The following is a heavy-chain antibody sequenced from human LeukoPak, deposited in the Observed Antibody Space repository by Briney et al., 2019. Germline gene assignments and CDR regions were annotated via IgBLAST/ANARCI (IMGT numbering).Heavy chain of an antibody. Sequence: GGSLRLSCAASGFTFSSYAMHWVRQAPGKGLEWVAVISYDETNKYYADSVKGRFTISRDNSKNTLYLQMNSLRAEDAAVYFCARETGSAVGSTDFDYWGQGTLVTVSS. CDR2: ISYDETNK. J-gene: IGHJ4*02. CDR1: GFTFSSYA. CDR3: ARETGSAVGSTDFDY. D-gene: IGHD4-17*01. V-gene: IGHV3-30-3*01.